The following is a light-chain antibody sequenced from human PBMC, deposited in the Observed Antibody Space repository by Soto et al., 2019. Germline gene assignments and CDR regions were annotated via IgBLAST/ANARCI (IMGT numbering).Light chain of an antibody. CDR3: QTWGTGMGV. J-gene: IGLJ3*02. V-gene: IGLV4-69*01. CDR1: SGHSSYA. Sequence: QPVLTQSPSASASLGASVKLTCTLSSGHSSYAIAWHQQQPEKGPRYLMKLNSDGSHRKGDGIPDRFSGSSSGAERYLTISSLQSEDEADYYCQTWGTGMGVFGGGTKVTVL. CDR2: LNSDGSH.